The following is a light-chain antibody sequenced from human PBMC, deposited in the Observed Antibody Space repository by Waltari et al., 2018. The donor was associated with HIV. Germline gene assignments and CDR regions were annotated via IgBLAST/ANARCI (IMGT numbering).Light chain of an antibody. CDR2: GAS. CDR3: QQYYKWPLT. J-gene: IGKJ5*01. CDR1: ESVNSN. V-gene: IGKV3D-15*01. Sequence: EIVMIQSPGTLSVSPGERATRSCRASESVNSNLAWYQQKPGQAPRLLIFGASTRATGIAARFSGSASGTEFTLTISRLQSEDFAVYYCQQYYKWPLTFGQGTRLEIK.